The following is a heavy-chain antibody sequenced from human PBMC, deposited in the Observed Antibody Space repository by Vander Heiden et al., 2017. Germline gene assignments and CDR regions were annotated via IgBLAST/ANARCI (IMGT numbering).Heavy chain of an antibody. CDR2: ISGSGGTT. J-gene: IGHJ4*02. CDR3: AKKDYYDSSGPPRY. Sequence: EVQLLESGGGLVQPGGSLRLSCAASGFTFSSYAMSWVRQAPGKGLEWVSAISGSGGTTYYADSVKGRFTISRDNSKNTLYLQMYSLRAEDTAVYYCAKKDYYDSSGPPRYWGQGTLVTVSS. V-gene: IGHV3-23*01. D-gene: IGHD3-22*01. CDR1: GFTFSSYA.